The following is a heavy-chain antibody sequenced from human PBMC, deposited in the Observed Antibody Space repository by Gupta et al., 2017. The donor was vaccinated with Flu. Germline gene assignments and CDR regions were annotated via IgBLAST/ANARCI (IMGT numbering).Heavy chain of an antibody. J-gene: IGHJ6*02. Sequence: QVQLVESGGGVVQPGRSLRLSCAASGFTFSSYGMHWVRQAPGKGLEWVAVIWYDGSNKYYADSVKGRFTTSRDNSKNTLYLQMNSLRAEDTAVYYCAKGGGNSGDYYYYGMDVWGQGTTVTVSS. CDR3: AKGGGNSGDYYYYGMDV. V-gene: IGHV3-33*06. CDR1: GFTFSSYG. CDR2: IWYDGSNK. D-gene: IGHD4-23*01.